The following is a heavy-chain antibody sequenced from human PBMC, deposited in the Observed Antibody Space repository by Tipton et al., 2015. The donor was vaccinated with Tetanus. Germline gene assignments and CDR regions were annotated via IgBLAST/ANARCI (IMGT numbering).Heavy chain of an antibody. CDR3: ARSKLLWFGESLSGFDS. CDR1: GGSMSTYY. Sequence: PSLTCTVSGGSMSTYYWSWIRQPPGKGLEWIGYVYYTGSTDYNPSLKSRVTISVDTSKSQFSLRLTSVTAADTAVYYCARSKLLWFGESLSGFDSWGQGTLVTVSS. J-gene: IGHJ4*02. D-gene: IGHD3-10*01. CDR2: VYYTGST. V-gene: IGHV4-59*01.